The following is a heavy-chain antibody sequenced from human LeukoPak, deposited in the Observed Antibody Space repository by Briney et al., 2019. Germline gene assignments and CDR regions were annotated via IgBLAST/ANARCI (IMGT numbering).Heavy chain of an antibody. V-gene: IGHV4-39*07. J-gene: IGHJ4*02. CDR2: IYYSGST. Sequence: PSETLSLTCTVSDGSISSSSYYWGWIRQPPGKGLEWIGSIYYSGSTYYNPSLKSRVTISVDTSKNQFSLKLSSVTAADTAVYYCARVNVATAFDYWGQGTLVTVSS. CDR3: ARVNVATAFDY. CDR1: DGSISSSSYY. D-gene: IGHD5-18*01.